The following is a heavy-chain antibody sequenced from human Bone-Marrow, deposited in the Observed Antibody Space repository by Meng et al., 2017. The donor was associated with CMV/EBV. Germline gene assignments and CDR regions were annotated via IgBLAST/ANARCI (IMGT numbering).Heavy chain of an antibody. D-gene: IGHD5-18*01. V-gene: IGHV4-59*12. CDR3: AREGTAMEYYYYGMDV. CDR1: GGSISSYY. CDR2: IYHSGST. Sequence: SETLSLTCTVSGGSISSYYWSWIRQPAGKGLEWIGEIYHSGSTNYNPSLKSRVTISVDKSKNQFSLKLSSVTAADTAVYYCAREGTAMEYYYYGMDVWGQGTTVTVSS. J-gene: IGHJ6*02.